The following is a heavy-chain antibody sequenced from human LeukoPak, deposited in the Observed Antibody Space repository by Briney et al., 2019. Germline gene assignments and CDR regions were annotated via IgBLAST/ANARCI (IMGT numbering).Heavy chain of an antibody. CDR2: ISAYNGNT. J-gene: IGHJ5*02. CDR3: ARGGDYSNYVRGNWFDP. Sequence: ASVKVSCKASGYTFTSYGISWVRQAPGQGLEWMGWISAYNGNTNYAQKLQGRVTMTTDTSTSTAYMELRSLRSDDTAAYYCARGGDYSNYVRGNWFDPWGQGTLVTVSS. CDR1: GYTFTSYG. D-gene: IGHD4-11*01. V-gene: IGHV1-18*01.